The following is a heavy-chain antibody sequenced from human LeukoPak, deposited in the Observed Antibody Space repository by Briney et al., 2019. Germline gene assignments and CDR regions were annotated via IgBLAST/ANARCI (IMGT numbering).Heavy chain of an antibody. CDR3: ARCTSTSCYNFDY. CDR1: GGSISSYY. J-gene: IGHJ4*02. CDR2: IHTTGST. V-gene: IGHV4-4*07. D-gene: IGHD2-2*02. Sequence: KPSETLSLTCTVSGGSISSYYWSWIRQSAGKGLEWIGHIHTTGSTNCNPSLKSRVTTSLDTSKNQFSLKLDSVTAADTAVYYCARCTSTSCYNFDYWGQGSLVTVSS.